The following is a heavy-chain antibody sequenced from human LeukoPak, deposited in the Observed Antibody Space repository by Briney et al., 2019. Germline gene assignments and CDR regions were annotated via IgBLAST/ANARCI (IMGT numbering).Heavy chain of an antibody. J-gene: IGHJ4*02. CDR2: IKEDGSKT. CDR3: APQTMILVL. D-gene: IGHD3-22*01. V-gene: IGHV3-7*01. Sequence: PGGSLRLSCVASGFTFNTHWVSSVRQAPGKGLEWVANIKEDGSKTDYVDSVKGRFTISRDNAKNSVFLQMNSLRAEDTAVYYCAPQTMILVLGGQGTLVTVSS. CDR1: GFTFNTHW.